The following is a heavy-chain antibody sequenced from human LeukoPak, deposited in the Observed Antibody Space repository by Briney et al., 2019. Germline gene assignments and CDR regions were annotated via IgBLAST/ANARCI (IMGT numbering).Heavy chain of an antibody. V-gene: IGHV1-2*02. J-gene: IGHJ1*01. CDR1: GYTFIAYY. D-gene: IGHD2-2*03. CDR2: INPNSGAT. CDR3: ARDGYCRGSSCPFQH. Sequence: ASVKVSCKASGYTFIAYYMFWVRQAPGQGLEWMGWINPNSGATGHAQKFQGRVTMTRDTSISASYMEVTGLRSDDTAVYFCARDGYCRGSSCPFQHWGQGTMVTVSS.